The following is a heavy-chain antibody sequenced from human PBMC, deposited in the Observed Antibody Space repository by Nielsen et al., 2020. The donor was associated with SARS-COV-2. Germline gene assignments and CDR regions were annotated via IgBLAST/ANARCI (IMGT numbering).Heavy chain of an antibody. CDR1: GYVFVTQS. J-gene: IGHJ6*04. CDR3: ARDTGNWYMDV. D-gene: IGHD6-13*01. V-gene: IGHV1-3*01. CDR2: MSAADGRT. Sequence: ASVKVSCKASGYVFVTQSMHWVRQAPGQRLEWMGWMSAADGRTTYSQKFQGRVTTTRDTSATTVYLELSSLTSEDTAVYYCARDTGNWYMDVWGKGTTVTVSS.